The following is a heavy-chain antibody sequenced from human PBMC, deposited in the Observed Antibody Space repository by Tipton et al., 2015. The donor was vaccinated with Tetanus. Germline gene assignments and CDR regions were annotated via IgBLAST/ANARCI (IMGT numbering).Heavy chain of an antibody. CDR2: IHPGDSIA. Sequence: QLVQSGAEVKKPGESLKISCKASGYSFPNYYIAWVRHMPGKGLEWMGTIHPGDSIAEYSPSFRGQVTISADKSINTAFLQWSSLKASDTAIYYCASRRTNTNLFFWYESWGQGTLVAVSS. V-gene: IGHV5-51*01. CDR3: ASRRTNTNLFFWYES. D-gene: IGHD1/OR15-1a*01. CDR1: GYSFPNYY. J-gene: IGHJ5*01.